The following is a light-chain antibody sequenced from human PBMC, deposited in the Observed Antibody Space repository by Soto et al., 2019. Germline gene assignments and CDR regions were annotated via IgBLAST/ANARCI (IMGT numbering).Light chain of an antibody. CDR3: QQYGSSPWT. CDR2: GAS. J-gene: IGKJ1*01. Sequence: EIVLTQSPGTLSLSPGERATLSCRASQSVSSSYLAWYQQKPGQAPRLLIYGASSRATGIPDRFSGSGSGTDFTRTISILEPEDFAVYCCQQYGSSPWTFGQGTKVEIK. CDR1: QSVSSSY. V-gene: IGKV3-20*01.